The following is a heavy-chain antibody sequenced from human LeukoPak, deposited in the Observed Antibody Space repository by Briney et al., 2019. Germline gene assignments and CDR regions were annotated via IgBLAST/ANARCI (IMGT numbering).Heavy chain of an antibody. J-gene: IGHJ4*02. CDR3: ARGSMIVVSDY. D-gene: IGHD3-22*01. CDR2: TYSGGSP. Sequence: GGSLRLSCAASGFTVSSNYMSWVRQAPGKGLEWVSVTYSGGSPYYADSVKGRFTISRDNSKNTLYLQMNSLRAEDTAVYYCARGSMIVVSDYWGQGTLVTVSS. CDR1: GFTVSSNY. V-gene: IGHV3-53*01.